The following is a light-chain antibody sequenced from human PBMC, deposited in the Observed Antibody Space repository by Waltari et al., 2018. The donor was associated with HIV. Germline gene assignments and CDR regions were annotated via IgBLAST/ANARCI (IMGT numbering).Light chain of an antibody. J-gene: IGLJ2*01. V-gene: IGLV2-8*01. CDR2: EVN. CDR3: SSYAGINPVI. Sequence: QSALTQPPSASGSLGQSVTISCTGSSSDVGRYDYVPWYQQHPGKAPKPLIFEVNKRPSGVPDRVSGSKSGNTASLTVSGLQAEDEAEYSCSSYAGINPVIFGGGTTLTVL. CDR1: SSDVGRYDY.